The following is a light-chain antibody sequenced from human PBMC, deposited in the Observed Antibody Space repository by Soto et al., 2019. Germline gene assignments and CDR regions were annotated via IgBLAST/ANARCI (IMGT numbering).Light chain of an antibody. V-gene: IGKV3-15*01. Sequence: EKVMTQSPATLSVSPGERATLYCRASQSVSSNLAWYQQKPGQTPKLLIYVASTRATGIPARFSGSGSGTEFTLTISSLQSEDFAVYYCQQYNVWPLTFGGGTKVEFK. CDR1: QSVSSN. J-gene: IGKJ4*01. CDR3: QQYNVWPLT. CDR2: VAS.